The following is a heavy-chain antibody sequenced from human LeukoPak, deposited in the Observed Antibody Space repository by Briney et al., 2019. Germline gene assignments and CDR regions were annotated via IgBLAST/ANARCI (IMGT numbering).Heavy chain of an antibody. CDR1: GDSVSTYY. J-gene: IGHJ3*02. CDR3: AREPYSSADSAFDI. CDR2: IYYNGNT. D-gene: IGHD2-21*01. Sequence: SETLSLTCTVSGDSVSTYYWSWIRQPAGKGLEWIGYIYYNGNTNYNPSLKSRVTISVDTSKNQFSLKLSSVTAADTAVYFCAREPYSSADSAFDIWGQGTMVTVSS. V-gene: IGHV4-59*02.